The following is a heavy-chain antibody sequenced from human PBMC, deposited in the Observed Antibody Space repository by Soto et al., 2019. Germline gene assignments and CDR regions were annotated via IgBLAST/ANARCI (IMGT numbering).Heavy chain of an antibody. CDR1: GFTFSSYG. V-gene: IGHV3-23*01. D-gene: IGHD3-10*01. J-gene: IGHJ6*02. CDR3: AKPHVTYFYYGVDV. CDR2: ISDSGDTT. Sequence: VQLLESGGALVQPGGSLRLSCAASGFTFSSYGMSWVRQAPGKGLEWVSGISDSGDTTYYADSVKGRFTISRDNSKNALYLQMSSLRAEDTALYYCAKPHVTYFYYGVDVWGHGTTVTVSS.